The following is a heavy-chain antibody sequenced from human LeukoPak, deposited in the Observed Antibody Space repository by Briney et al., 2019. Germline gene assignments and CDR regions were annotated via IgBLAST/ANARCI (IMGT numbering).Heavy chain of an antibody. D-gene: IGHD3-10*01. Sequence: SETLSLTCTVAGGSISSGGYYWGWIRQHRGRGLGWIGYIYYSGSTYYNPSLKSRVTISVDTSKNQFSLKLSSVTAADTAVYYCARAPVLLWFGELSPSYGMAVWGQGTTATVSS. CDR2: IYYSGST. V-gene: IGHV4-31*03. CDR1: GGSISSGGYY. CDR3: ARAPVLLWFGELSPSYGMAV. J-gene: IGHJ6*02.